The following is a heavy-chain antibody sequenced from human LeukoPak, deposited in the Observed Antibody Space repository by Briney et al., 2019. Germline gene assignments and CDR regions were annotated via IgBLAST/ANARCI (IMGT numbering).Heavy chain of an antibody. CDR1: GGSFSGYC. J-gene: IGHJ6*03. CDR2: INHSGST. D-gene: IGHD3-22*01. V-gene: IGHV4-34*01. Sequence: SETLSLTCAVYGGSFSGYCWSWIRQPPGKGLEWIGEINHSGSTNYNPSLKSRVTISVDTSKNQFSLKLSSVTAADTAVYYCARVVAPFYYDSSGYYRIYYYYYMDVWGKGTTVTVSS. CDR3: ARVVAPFYYDSSGYYRIYYYYYMDV.